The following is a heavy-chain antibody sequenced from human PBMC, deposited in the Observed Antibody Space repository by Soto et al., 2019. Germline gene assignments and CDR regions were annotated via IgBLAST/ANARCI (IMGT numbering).Heavy chain of an antibody. V-gene: IGHV3-30*18. J-gene: IGHJ3*02. Sequence: QVQLVESGGGVVQPGRSLRLSCAASGFTFSSYGIHWVRQAPGKGLEWVAVISNDGSKKYYADSVKGRFTISRDNSENTLYLQMNSRRAEDTAVDYCAKGKAAGPAGAFDIWGQGTMVTVSS. D-gene: IGHD6-13*01. CDR2: ISNDGSKK. CDR3: AKGKAAGPAGAFDI. CDR1: GFTFSSYG.